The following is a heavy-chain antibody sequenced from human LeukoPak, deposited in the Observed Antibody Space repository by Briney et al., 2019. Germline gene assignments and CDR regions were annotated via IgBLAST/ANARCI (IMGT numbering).Heavy chain of an antibody. CDR1: GGSISSSSYY. D-gene: IGHD5-18*01. J-gene: IGHJ3*02. CDR2: IYYSGST. CDR3: ARLGGYSYGYSGAFDI. Sequence: SETLSLTCTVSGGSISSSSYYWGWIRQPPGKGLEWIGNIYYSGSTYYNPSLKSRVSISVDTSKKHFSLRLSSVTAADTAVYYCARLGGYSYGYSGAFDIWGQGTMLTVSS. V-gene: IGHV4-39*02.